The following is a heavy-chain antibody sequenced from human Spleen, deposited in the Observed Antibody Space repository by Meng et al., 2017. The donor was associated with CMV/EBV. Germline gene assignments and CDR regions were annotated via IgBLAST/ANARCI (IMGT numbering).Heavy chain of an antibody. CDR2: INHSGST. V-gene: IGHV4-34*01. Sequence: SFSGYYWSWIRQPPGKGLEWIGEINHSGSTNYNPSLKSRVTISVDTSKNQFSLKLSSVTAADTAVYYCARISPLSWSYYYYYYGMDVWGQGTTVTVSS. CDR1: SFSGYY. D-gene: IGHD6-13*01. J-gene: IGHJ6*02. CDR3: ARISPLSWSYYYYYYGMDV.